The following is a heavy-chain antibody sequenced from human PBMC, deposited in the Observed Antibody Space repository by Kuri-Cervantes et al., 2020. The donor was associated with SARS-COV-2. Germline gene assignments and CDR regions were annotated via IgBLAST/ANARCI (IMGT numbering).Heavy chain of an antibody. Sequence: GGSLRLSCAASGFTFSAYYMSWIRQAPGKGLEWVSYISSSGFTIYYADSVKGRFTISRDNAKNSLFLQMNSLRAEDTAVYYCANTLVHWCFDYWGQGTLGTVSS. CDR2: ISSSGFTI. CDR3: ANTLVHWCFDY. V-gene: IGHV3-11*04. CDR1: GFTFSAYY. D-gene: IGHD2-8*02. J-gene: IGHJ4*02.